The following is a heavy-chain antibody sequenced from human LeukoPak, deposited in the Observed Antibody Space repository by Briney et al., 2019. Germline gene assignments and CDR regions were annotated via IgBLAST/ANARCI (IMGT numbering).Heavy chain of an antibody. CDR2: ISSSSSYI. Sequence: GGSLRLSCAASGFTFSTYSMNWVRQAPGKGLEWVSSISSSSSYIYYADSVKGRFTISRDNAKKSVYLQVNSVRAEDTAVYYCARAYSERYGLGYYYMDVWGKGTTVTISS. V-gene: IGHV3-21*01. CDR1: GFTFSTYS. J-gene: IGHJ6*03. D-gene: IGHD1-26*01. CDR3: ARAYSERYGLGYYYMDV.